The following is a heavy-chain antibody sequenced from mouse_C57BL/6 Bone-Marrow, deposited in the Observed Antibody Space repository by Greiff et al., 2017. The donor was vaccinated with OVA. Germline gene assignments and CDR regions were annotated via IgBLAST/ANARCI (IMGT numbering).Heavy chain of an antibody. V-gene: IGHV14-4*01. CDR1: GFNIKDDY. CDR3: TKDRYYYGSAGAMDY. Sequence: VQLQQSGAELVRPGASVKLSCTASGFNIKDDYLHWVKQRPEQGLEWIGWIDPENGDTEYASKFQGKATITADTYSNTAYLQLSSLTSEDTAVYYCTKDRYYYGSAGAMDYWGQGTSVTVSS. CDR2: IDPENGDT. D-gene: IGHD1-1*01. J-gene: IGHJ4*01.